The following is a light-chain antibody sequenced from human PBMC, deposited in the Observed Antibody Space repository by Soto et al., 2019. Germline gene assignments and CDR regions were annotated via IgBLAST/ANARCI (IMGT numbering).Light chain of an antibody. Sequence: QSALTQPPSASGSPGQSVTISCTGTSSDVGGYNYVSWYQQHPGKAPKLMIYEVSKRPSGVPDRFSGSKSGNTASLTVSGLQAEDEADYYCQSYDSSLSGSIFGGGTKLTVL. CDR1: SSDVGGYNY. CDR2: EVS. V-gene: IGLV2-8*01. CDR3: QSYDSSLSGSI. J-gene: IGLJ2*01.